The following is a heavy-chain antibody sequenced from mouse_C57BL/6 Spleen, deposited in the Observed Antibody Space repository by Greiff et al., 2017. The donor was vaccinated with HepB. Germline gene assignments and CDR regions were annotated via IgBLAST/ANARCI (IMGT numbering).Heavy chain of an antibody. CDR2: ISSGGSYT. D-gene: IGHD1-1*01. CDR1: GFTFSSYG. Sequence: EVHLVESGGDLVKPGGSLKLSCAASGFTFSSYGMSWVRQTPDKRLEWVATISSGGSYTYYPDSVKGRFTISRDNAKNTLYLQMSSLKSEEPAIYYCARRTTVVAPNWYFDVLGTGTTVTVSS. J-gene: IGHJ1*03. V-gene: IGHV5-6*01. CDR3: ARRTTVVAPNWYFDV.